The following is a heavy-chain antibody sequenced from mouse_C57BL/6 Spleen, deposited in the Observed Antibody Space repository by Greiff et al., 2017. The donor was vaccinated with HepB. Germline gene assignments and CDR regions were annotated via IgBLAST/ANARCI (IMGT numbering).Heavy chain of an antibody. CDR2: IHPNSGST. CDR3: AGYYGHYFDY. J-gene: IGHJ2*01. CDR1: GYTFTSYW. Sequence: VQLQQPGAELVKPGASVKLSCKASGYTFTSYWMHWVKQRPGQGLEWIGMIHPNSGSTNYNEKYKSKATLTVDKSSSTAYMQLSSLTSEDSAVYYCAGYYGHYFDYWGQGTTLTVSS. V-gene: IGHV1-64*01. D-gene: IGHD1-2*01.